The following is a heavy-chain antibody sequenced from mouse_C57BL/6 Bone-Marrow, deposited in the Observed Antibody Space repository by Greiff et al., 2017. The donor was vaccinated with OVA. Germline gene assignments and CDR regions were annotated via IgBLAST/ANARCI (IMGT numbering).Heavy chain of an antibody. J-gene: IGHJ3*01. Sequence: EVKLVESGGDLVKPGGSLKLSCAASGFTFSSYGMSWVRQTPDKRLEWVATISSGGSYTYYPDSVKGRFTISRDNAKNTLYLQMSSLKSEDTAMYYCARHETGFDYWGQGTLVTVSA. CDR3: ARHETGFDY. CDR1: GFTFSSYG. V-gene: IGHV5-6*02. CDR2: ISSGGSYT.